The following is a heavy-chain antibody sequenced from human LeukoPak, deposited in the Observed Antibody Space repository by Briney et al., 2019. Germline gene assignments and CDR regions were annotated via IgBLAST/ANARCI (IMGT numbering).Heavy chain of an antibody. J-gene: IGHJ6*02. D-gene: IGHD4-17*01. Sequence: PGGSLRLSCAASGFTFSGSAMHWVRQASGKGLEWVGRIRSKASDYATAYAESVKGRFTISRDDSKNTAYLQMNSLKTEDTAVYYCARTTVTPPDYYYYGMDVWGQGTTVTVSS. CDR3: ARTTVTPPDYYYYGMDV. CDR2: IRSKASDYAT. V-gene: IGHV3-73*01. CDR1: GFTFSGSA.